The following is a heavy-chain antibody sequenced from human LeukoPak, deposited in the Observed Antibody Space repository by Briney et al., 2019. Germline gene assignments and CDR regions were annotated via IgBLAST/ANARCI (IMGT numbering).Heavy chain of an antibody. J-gene: IGHJ2*01. CDR3: ARDRVQLERRSGYFDL. Sequence: GASVKVSCKASGYTFTSYGVSWVRQAPGQGLESMGWISAYNGNTNYAQKLQGRVTMTTDTSTSTAYMELRSLRSDDTAVYYCARDRVQLERRSGYFDLWGRGTLVTVSS. V-gene: IGHV1-18*01. CDR1: GYTFTSYG. D-gene: IGHD1-1*01. CDR2: ISAYNGNT.